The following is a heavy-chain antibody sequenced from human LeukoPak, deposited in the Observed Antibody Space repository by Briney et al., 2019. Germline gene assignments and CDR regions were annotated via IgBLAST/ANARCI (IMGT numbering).Heavy chain of an antibody. CDR2: ISSSGSTI. CDR3: VRGAEGIAAADSNFDY. J-gene: IGHJ4*02. Sequence: GGSLRLSCAASGFTFSSYEMNWVRQAPGKGLEWVSYISSSGSTIYYADSVKGRFTISRDNAKNSLYLQMNSLRAEDTAVYYCVRGAEGIAAADSNFDYWGQGTLVTVSS. D-gene: IGHD6-13*01. V-gene: IGHV3-48*03. CDR1: GFTFSSYE.